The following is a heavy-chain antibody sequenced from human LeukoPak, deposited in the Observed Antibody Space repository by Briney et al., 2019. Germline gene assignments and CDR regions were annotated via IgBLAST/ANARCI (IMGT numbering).Heavy chain of an antibody. CDR1: GGSISSSSYY. CDR3: ARVVVAATLLDY. J-gene: IGHJ4*02. CDR2: IYYSGST. Sequence: SETLSFTCTVSGGSISSSSYYWGWIRQPPGKGLEWIGSIYYSGSTYYNPSLKSRVTISVDTSKNQFSPKLSSVTAADTAMYYCARVVVAATLLDYWGQGTLVTVSS. V-gene: IGHV4-39*07. D-gene: IGHD2-15*01.